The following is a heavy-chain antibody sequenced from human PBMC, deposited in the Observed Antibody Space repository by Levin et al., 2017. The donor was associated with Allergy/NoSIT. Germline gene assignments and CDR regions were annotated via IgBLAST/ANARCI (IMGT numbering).Heavy chain of an antibody. CDR2: ISWNSGSI. CDR3: AKDKRRNGYDFFDY. D-gene: IGHD5-12*01. J-gene: IGHJ4*02. CDR1: GFTFDDYA. V-gene: IGHV3-9*01. Sequence: GGSLRLSCAASGFTFDDYAMHWVRQAPGKGLEWVSGISWNSGSIGYADSVKGRFTISRDNAKNSLYLQMNSLRAEDTALYYCAKDKRRNGYDFFDYWGQGTLVTVSS.